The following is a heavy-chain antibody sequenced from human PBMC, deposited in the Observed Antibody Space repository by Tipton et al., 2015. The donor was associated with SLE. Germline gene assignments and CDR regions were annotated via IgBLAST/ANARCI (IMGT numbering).Heavy chain of an antibody. CDR1: GVSMSTHY. D-gene: IGHD3-22*01. V-gene: IGHV4-59*11. CDR3: ARGFYTDTSGNYGCFDI. Sequence: TLSLTCTVSGVSMSTHYWTWIRQPPGKGLEWIGYIHDSGSAIYNPSLKSRVTISVDTSESQFSLRMSSVTAADTAVYYCARGFYTDTSGNYGCFDIWGQGTMVPVSS. J-gene: IGHJ3*02. CDR2: IHDSGSA.